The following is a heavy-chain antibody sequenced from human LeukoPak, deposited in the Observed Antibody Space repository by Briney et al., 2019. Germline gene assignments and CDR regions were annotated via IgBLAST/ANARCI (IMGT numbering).Heavy chain of an antibody. J-gene: IGHJ4*02. Sequence: ASVKVSCKASGYTFTGYYMHWVRQAPGQGLEWMGRINPNSGGTNYAQKFQGRVTMTRDTSISTAYMELSGLRSDDTAVYYCAREVMVGYYDYVWGSYRYREFDYWGQGTLVTVSS. CDR2: INPNSGGT. CDR1: GYTFTGYY. D-gene: IGHD3-16*02. CDR3: AREVMVGYYDYVWGSYRYREFDY. V-gene: IGHV1-2*06.